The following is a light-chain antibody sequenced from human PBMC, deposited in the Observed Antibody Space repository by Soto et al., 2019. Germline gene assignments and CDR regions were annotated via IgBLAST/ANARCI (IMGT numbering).Light chain of an antibody. CDR3: SSYTSNNTPFV. Sequence: QSALTQPASVSGSPGQSITISCTGTSSDVGNYIYVSWFQHHPGKAPKLMIYEVSNRPSGVSNRFSASKSGNTASLTISGLQAEDEADYYCSSYTSNNTPFVFGTGTKVTLL. CDR1: SSDVGNYIY. CDR2: EVS. V-gene: IGLV2-14*01. J-gene: IGLJ1*01.